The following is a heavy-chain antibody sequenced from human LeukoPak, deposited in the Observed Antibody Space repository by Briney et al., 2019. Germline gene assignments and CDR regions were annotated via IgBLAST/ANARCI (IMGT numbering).Heavy chain of an antibody. D-gene: IGHD2-15*01. CDR1: GYTFTGYY. J-gene: IGHJ4*02. CDR3: ARRYCSGGSCYVDY. Sequence: ASVKVSCKASGYTFTGYYMHWVRQAPGQGLEWVGWINPNSGGTKYAQKFQGRVTMTRDTPISTAYMELSRLRSDDTAVYYCARRYCSGGSCYVDYWGQGTLVTVSS. CDR2: INPNSGGT. V-gene: IGHV1-2*02.